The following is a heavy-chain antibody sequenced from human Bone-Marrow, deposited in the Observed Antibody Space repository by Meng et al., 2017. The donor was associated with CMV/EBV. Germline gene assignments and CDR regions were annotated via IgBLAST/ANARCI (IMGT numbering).Heavy chain of an antibody. J-gene: IGHJ4*02. D-gene: IGHD6-6*01. CDR2: IDPAGGA. V-gene: IGHV3-66*02. CDR3: ARDYRDGEQLVRFSPFDY. Sequence: GESLKISCAASGFTVSSTYMNWVRQAPGKGLEWVSVIDPAGGAYYADSVKGRFSISRDNSKNTLYLQIDSLRTEDTSVYYCARDYRDGEQLVRFSPFDYWGQGTRVTGSS. CDR1: GFTVSSTY.